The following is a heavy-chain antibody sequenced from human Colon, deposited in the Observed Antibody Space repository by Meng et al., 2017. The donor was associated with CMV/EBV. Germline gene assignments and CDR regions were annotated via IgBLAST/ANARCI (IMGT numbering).Heavy chain of an antibody. CDR3: ARDHCASAICSYSDFWSGHFKQYGADV. D-gene: IGHD3-3*01. V-gene: IGHV3-48*03. CDR1: GFTFSMFSTYE. CDR2: ISSSGDTI. J-gene: IGHJ6*02. Sequence: GESLKISCSASGFTFSMFSTYEMNWVRQAPGKGLEWISSISSSGDTIYYADSVKGRFTISRDNAKNSLYLQMNSLRAEDTAVYYCARDHCASAICSYSDFWSGHFKQYGADVWGQGTTVTVSS.